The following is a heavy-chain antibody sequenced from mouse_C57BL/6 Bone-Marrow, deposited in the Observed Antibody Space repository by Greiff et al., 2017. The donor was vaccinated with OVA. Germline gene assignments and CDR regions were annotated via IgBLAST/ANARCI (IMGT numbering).Heavy chain of an antibody. J-gene: IGHJ4*01. CDR1: GFTFSDYG. CDR2: ISNLAYSI. CDR3: ARGGYFYAMDY. V-gene: IGHV5-15*01. Sequence: EVKLQESGGGLVQPGGSLKLSCAASGFTFSDYGMAWVRQAPRKGPEWVAFISNLAYSIYYADTVTGRFTISRENAKNTLYLEMSSLRSEDTAMYYCARGGYFYAMDYWGQGTSVTVSS. D-gene: IGHD3-1*01.